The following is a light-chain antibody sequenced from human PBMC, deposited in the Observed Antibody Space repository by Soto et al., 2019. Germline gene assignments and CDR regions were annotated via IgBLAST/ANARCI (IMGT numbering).Light chain of an antibody. CDR2: KAS. CDR1: QSVSAW. V-gene: IGKV1-5*03. CDR3: QQYNSDSRT. Sequence: DIQMTQSPSTLSASVGERATLTCRASQSVSAWLAWYQQQPGKAPKLLIYKASTIESGVPSRFSGSGSGTEFTLTSSSLQPDDFATYYCQQYNSDSRTFGQGTKVEIK. J-gene: IGKJ1*01.